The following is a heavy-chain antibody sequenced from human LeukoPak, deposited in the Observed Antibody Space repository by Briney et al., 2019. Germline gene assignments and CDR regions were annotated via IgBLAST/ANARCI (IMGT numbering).Heavy chain of an antibody. CDR2: IYSGGST. D-gene: IGHD5-18*01. V-gene: IGHV3-53*04. J-gene: IGHJ4*02. Sequence: GGSLRLSCAASGFNVSSYYMTWVRQAPGEGLEWVSDIYSGGSTYYADSVKGRFTTSRHNSKNTLYLQMNSLRGEDTAVYYCASKRGYSYGYDYWGQGTLVTVSS. CDR1: GFNVSSYY. CDR3: ASKRGYSYGYDY.